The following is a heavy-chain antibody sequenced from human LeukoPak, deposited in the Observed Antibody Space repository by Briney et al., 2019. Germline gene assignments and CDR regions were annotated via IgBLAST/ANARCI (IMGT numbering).Heavy chain of an antibody. Sequence: GGSLRLSCAASGFTFSNYWMSWVRQAPGKGLEWVANIKQDGSEKYYVDSVKGRFTISRDNAKNSLYLQMNSLRAEDTAVYYCARDYGVYYYGMDVWGQGTTVTVSS. CDR2: IKQDGSEK. D-gene: IGHD4-17*01. CDR1: GFTFSNYW. CDR3: ARDYGVYYYGMDV. J-gene: IGHJ6*02. V-gene: IGHV3-7*01.